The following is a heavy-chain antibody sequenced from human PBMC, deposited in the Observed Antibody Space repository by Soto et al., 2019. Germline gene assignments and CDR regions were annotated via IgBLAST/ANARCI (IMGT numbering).Heavy chain of an antibody. V-gene: IGHV3-30-3*01. Sequence: VGSLRLSCAASGFTFYTHALHWVRQAPGKGLEWVAVISYDGSNEYYVDSLKGRFTISRDNSKNTLYLQLNSLTAEDTAVYFCARAEYSTSSPGHNDYHYYGMDVWGQGSTVTVSS. CDR3: ARAEYSTSSPGHNDYHYYGMDV. CDR1: GFTFYTHA. D-gene: IGHD6-6*01. J-gene: IGHJ6*02. CDR2: ISYDGSNE.